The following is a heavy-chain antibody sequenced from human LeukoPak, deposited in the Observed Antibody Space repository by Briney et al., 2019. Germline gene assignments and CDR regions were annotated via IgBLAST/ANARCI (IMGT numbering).Heavy chain of an antibody. Sequence: AASVKASCKASGYTFTSYGISWVRQAPGQGLEWMGWISAYNGNTNYAQKLQGRVTMTTDTSTSTAYMKLRSLRSDDTAVYYCARVLPDYGSSPFDYWGQGTLVTVSS. CDR3: ARVLPDYGSSPFDY. D-gene: IGHD3-22*01. CDR2: ISAYNGNT. V-gene: IGHV1-18*01. CDR1: GYTFTSYG. J-gene: IGHJ4*02.